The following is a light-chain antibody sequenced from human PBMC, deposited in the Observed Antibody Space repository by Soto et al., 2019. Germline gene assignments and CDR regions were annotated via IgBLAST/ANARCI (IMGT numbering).Light chain of an antibody. CDR1: QSVASSY. J-gene: IGKJ1*01. V-gene: IGKV3D-20*02. Sequence: EVVLTQSPGTLSLSPGERVTLSCRASQSVASSYLAWYQQKPGRAPRLLFYSASSRATGIPDRFSGSGSGTDFTLTISRLEPEDFAVYYCQQRSNWLWTFGQGTKVEIK. CDR2: SAS. CDR3: QQRSNWLWT.